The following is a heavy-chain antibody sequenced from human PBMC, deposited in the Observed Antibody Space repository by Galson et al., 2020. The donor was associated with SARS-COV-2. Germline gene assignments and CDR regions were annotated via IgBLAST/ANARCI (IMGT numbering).Heavy chain of an antibody. CDR2: MNPKSGNT. CDR3: ARVWERGFSYGNWFDP. D-gene: IGHD5-18*01. J-gene: IGHJ5*02. Sequence: ASVKVSCKASGYTFTNYDINWVRQATGQGLEWMGWMNPKSGNTGYVQKFQGRVTITRSTSISTAYMELSSLTSEDTAVYYCARVWERGFSYGNWFDPWGQGTLVTVSS. V-gene: IGHV1-8*01. CDR1: GYTFTNYD.